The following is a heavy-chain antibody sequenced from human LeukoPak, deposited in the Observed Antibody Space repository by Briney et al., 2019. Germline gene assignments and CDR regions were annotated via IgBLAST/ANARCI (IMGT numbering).Heavy chain of an antibody. J-gene: IGHJ5*02. CDR1: GFTFRNYN. CDR2: INSSSGYI. CDR3: ARAETPTEDWFDP. V-gene: IGHV3-21*01. D-gene: IGHD2-15*01. Sequence: PGGSLRLSCAASGFTFRNYNMNWVRQAPGKGLEWVSSINSSSGYIYYADSVKGRFTISRDNAKNSLYLQMNSLRAEDTAVYYCARAETPTEDWFDPWGQGTLVTVSS.